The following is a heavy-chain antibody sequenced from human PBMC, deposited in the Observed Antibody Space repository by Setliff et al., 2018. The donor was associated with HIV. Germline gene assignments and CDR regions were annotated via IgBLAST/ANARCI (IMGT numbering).Heavy chain of an antibody. Sequence: GESLKISCKGSGYTFTSYWIGWVRQMPGKGLEWMGIIYPGDSDTRYSPSFQGQVTISVDKSINTAYLQWNSLKASDTAMYYCARLRIQPKVYDPWGQGTLVTVSS. CDR3: ARLRIQPKVYDP. D-gene: IGHD5-18*01. J-gene: IGHJ5*02. CDR1: GYTFTSYW. CDR2: IYPGDSDT. V-gene: IGHV5-51*01.